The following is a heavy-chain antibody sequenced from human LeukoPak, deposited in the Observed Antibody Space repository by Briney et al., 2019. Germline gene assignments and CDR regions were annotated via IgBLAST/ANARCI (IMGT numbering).Heavy chain of an antibody. CDR1: GHTFTGYY. Sequence: GASVKVSCKASGHTFTGYYVYWVRQAPGQGLEWMGWMNPNVGGANFPQKFQGRVTVTSDPAISAAYMELRRLRSDDTAVYYCARGVFEESLESWGQGTLVTVSS. CDR2: MNPNVGGA. D-gene: IGHD3-10*02. J-gene: IGHJ4*02. V-gene: IGHV1-2*02. CDR3: ARGVFEESLES.